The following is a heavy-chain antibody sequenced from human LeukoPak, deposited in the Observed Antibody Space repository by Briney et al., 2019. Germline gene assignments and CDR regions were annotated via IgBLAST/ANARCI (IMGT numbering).Heavy chain of an antibody. V-gene: IGHV3-23*01. CDR2: ISGSGGST. CDR1: GFTFSSYA. J-gene: IGHJ4*02. CDR3: AKDKDIVVVPATLDY. Sequence: GGSLRLSCAASGFTFSSYAMSWVRQAPGKGLEWVSAISGSGGSTYYADSVKGRFTISRDNSKNTLYLQMNSLRAVDTAVYYCAKDKDIVVVPATLDYWGQGTLVTVSS. D-gene: IGHD2-2*01.